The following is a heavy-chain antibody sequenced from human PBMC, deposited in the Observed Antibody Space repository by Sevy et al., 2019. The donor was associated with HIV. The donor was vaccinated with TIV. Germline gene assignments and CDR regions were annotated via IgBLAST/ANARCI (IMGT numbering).Heavy chain of an antibody. Sequence: GGSLRLSCAVSGFSFDSYGMTWVRQAPGKGLEWVSGISGSGTRTYYADSVKGRFSISRDNSKNRLYLQMNSLRSEDTAIYLSAKGGGGHYDPDEIGYYFYYYNMDVWGKGTTVTVSS. D-gene: IGHD3-22*01. CDR1: GFSFDSYG. J-gene: IGHJ6*03. V-gene: IGHV3-23*01. CDR2: ISGSGTRT. CDR3: AKGGGGHYDPDEIGYYFYYYNMDV.